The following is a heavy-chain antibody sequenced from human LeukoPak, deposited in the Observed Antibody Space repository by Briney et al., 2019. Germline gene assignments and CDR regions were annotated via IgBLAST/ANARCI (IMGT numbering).Heavy chain of an antibody. V-gene: IGHV1-46*01. J-gene: IGHJ4*02. CDR2: INPGAGSR. CDR3: ARAIVGATGYFDY. D-gene: IGHD1-26*01. Sequence: ASVKVSCKAGGYTFTSYYMHWVRQAPGQGLEWMGVINPGAGSRNYAQKFQGRVTMTRDTSTSTVYMELSSLRSEDTAVYYCARAIVGATGYFDYWGQGTLVTVSS. CDR1: GYTFTSYY.